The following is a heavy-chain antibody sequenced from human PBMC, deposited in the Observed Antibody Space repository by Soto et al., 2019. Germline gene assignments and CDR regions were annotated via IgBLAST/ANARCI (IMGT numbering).Heavy chain of an antibody. Sequence: PGGSLRLSCAASGFTFTSYVMSWVRQAPGKGLEWVSAISGSGSRTYYADSVRGRFTISRDNSENRLSLQMNSLRGEDTAVYYCAKDRRYNWNDAQDYWGQGTLVTVSS. CDR1: GFTFTSYV. V-gene: IGHV3-23*01. J-gene: IGHJ4*02. CDR3: AKDRRYNWNDAQDY. CDR2: ISGSGSRT. D-gene: IGHD1-1*01.